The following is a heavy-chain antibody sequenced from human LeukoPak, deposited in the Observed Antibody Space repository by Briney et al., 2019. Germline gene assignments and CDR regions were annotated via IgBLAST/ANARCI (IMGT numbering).Heavy chain of an antibody. CDR1: RDSISSYY. Sequence: PSETLSLTCTVSRDSISSYYWTWIRQSPGKGLEWIGFVYSGGTTNHSPSLKSRVTVSIDTSKNQFYLKLKSVTAADTAVYYCARGKDFWTGYYSGNVSSAFDYWGQGIQVIVSS. D-gene: IGHD3/OR15-3a*01. J-gene: IGHJ4*02. V-gene: IGHV4-4*08. CDR2: VYSGGTT. CDR3: ARGKDFWTGYYSGNVSSAFDY.